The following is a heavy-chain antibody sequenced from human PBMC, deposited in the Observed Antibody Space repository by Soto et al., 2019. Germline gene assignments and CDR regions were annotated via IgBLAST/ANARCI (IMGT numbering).Heavy chain of an antibody. CDR2: IGSKGETYAT. Sequence: PGGSLRLSCAASGFTFGASALQWVRQASGKGLEWLGRIGSKGETYATAYAASVKGRFTISRDDSKNTLYLQMNSLRAEDTAVYYCARDDYWGQGTLVTVSS. V-gene: IGHV3-73*01. CDR1: GFTFGASA. J-gene: IGHJ4*02. CDR3: ARDDY.